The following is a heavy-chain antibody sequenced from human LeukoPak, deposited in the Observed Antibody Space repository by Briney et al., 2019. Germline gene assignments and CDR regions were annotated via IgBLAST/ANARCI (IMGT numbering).Heavy chain of an antibody. V-gene: IGHV5-51*01. CDR1: GYSFTNYW. D-gene: IGHD3-22*01. J-gene: IGHJ3*02. CDR3: ASRTDGYYYDSSGYFPDAFDI. CDR2: IYPGDSDT. Sequence: GESLKISCKGSGYSFTNYWIGWVRQMPGKGLEWLGMIYPGDSDTRYSPSFQGQVTISADKSISTAYLQWSSLKASDTAMYYCASRTDGYYYDSSGYFPDAFDIWGQGTMVTVSS.